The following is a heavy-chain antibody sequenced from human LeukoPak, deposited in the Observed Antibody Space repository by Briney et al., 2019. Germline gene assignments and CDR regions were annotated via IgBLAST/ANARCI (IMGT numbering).Heavy chain of an antibody. CDR2: IYSGGST. J-gene: IGHJ3*02. CDR1: GFTVSSNY. V-gene: IGHV3-53*01. CDR3: VRATTSRDPYDSSGGDAFDI. Sequence: GGSLRLSCAASGFTVSSNYMSWVRQAPGKGLEWVSVIYSGGSTYYADSVKGRFTISRDNSKDTLYLQMNSLRAEDTAVYYCVRATTSRDPYDSSGGDAFDIWGQGTMVTVSS. D-gene: IGHD3-22*01.